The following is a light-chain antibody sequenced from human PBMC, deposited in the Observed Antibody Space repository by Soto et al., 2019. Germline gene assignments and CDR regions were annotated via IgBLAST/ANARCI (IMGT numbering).Light chain of an antibody. Sequence: DIQLTQPPSSLSASVTDRVTITCRASQAINNNLNWYQQKLGKAPELLIYRASTLQSGVPSMFSGSGFGTDFTLTISSLEHEDFGTYYCQQSYSTPYTFGQGTKVEIK. CDR2: RAS. V-gene: IGKV1-39*01. CDR1: QAINNN. CDR3: QQSYSTPYT. J-gene: IGKJ2*01.